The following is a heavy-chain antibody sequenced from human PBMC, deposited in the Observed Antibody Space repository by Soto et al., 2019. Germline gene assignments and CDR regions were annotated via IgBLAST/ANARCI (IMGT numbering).Heavy chain of an antibody. CDR1: GGSISSGGYS. V-gene: IGHV4-30-2*01. Sequence: LSLTCAVSGGSISSGGYSWSWIRQPPGKGLEWIGYIYHSGSTYYNPSLKSRVTISVDRSKNQFSLKLSSVTAADTAVYYCAARDSSGYSAFDIWGQGTMVTVSS. D-gene: IGHD3-22*01. CDR3: AARDSSGYSAFDI. J-gene: IGHJ3*02. CDR2: IYHSGST.